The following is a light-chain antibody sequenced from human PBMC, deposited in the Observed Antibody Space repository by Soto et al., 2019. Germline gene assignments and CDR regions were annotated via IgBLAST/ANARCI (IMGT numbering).Light chain of an antibody. CDR3: QQYNSMWT. CDR1: QSISSW. V-gene: IGKV1-5*01. CDR2: DAS. J-gene: IGKJ1*01. Sequence: DIQMTQSPSTLSASVGDRVTITCRASQSISSWLAWYQQKPGKAPKLLIYDASSLERGVPSRFSGSGSGTEFTLTTSSLQPDDFATYYCQQYNSMWTFGQGTKVEIK.